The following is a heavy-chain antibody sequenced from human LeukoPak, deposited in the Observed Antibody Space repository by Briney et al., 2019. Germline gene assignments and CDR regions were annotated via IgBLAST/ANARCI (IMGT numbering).Heavy chain of an antibody. Sequence: SETLSLTCAVYGGSFSGYYWSWIRQPPGKGLEWIGEINHSGSTNYNPSLKSRVTISVDTSKNQFSLKLSSVTAADTAVYYCARVKVEFGYSYGLDYWGQGTLFTVSS. CDR3: ARVKVEFGYSYGLDY. V-gene: IGHV4-34*01. CDR2: INHSGST. CDR1: GGSFSGYY. D-gene: IGHD5-18*01. J-gene: IGHJ4*02.